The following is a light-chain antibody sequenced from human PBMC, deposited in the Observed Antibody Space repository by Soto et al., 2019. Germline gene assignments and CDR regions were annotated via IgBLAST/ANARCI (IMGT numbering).Light chain of an antibody. J-gene: IGKJ1*01. CDR2: DAS. CDR3: QQYGSYSGT. CDR1: ESINSW. V-gene: IGKV1-5*01. Sequence: EIQMTQAPSTLSAAGGDRVTNTCRASESINSWLAWYQQKPGKAPNLLIYDASTLKSGVPSRFSGSGSGTEFTLAISSLQPDDFATYYCQQYGSYSGTFGQGTKVDIK.